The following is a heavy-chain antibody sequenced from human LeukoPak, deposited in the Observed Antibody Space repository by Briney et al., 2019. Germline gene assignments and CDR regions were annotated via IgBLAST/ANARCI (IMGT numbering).Heavy chain of an antibody. Sequence: ASVKVSCKASGYTFTGYYMHWLRQAPGQGLDWIGSINPNSGAPNYAQKFQGRVTMTRDTSISTAYMELSRLRSDDTAVYYCARDPYPNVGYCSGGSCYPYNWFDPWGQGTLVTVSS. D-gene: IGHD2-15*01. CDR1: GYTFTGYY. CDR3: ARDPYPNVGYCSGGSCYPYNWFDP. V-gene: IGHV1-2*02. CDR2: INPNSGAP. J-gene: IGHJ5*02.